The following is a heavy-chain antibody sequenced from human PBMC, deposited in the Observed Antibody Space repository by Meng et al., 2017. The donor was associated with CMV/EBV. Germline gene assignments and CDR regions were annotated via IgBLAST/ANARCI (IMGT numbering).Heavy chain of an antibody. Sequence: SVKVSCKASGVTFSSYAISWVRQAPGQGLEWMGGIIPIFGTANYAQKFQGRVTITTDESTSTAYMELSSLRSEDTAVYYCASFYYCSSTSCYTENYYYYGMDVWGQGTTVTVSS. J-gene: IGHJ6*02. D-gene: IGHD2-2*02. CDR3: ASFYYCSSTSCYTENYYYYGMDV. CDR2: IIPIFGTA. CDR1: GVTFSSYA. V-gene: IGHV1-69*05.